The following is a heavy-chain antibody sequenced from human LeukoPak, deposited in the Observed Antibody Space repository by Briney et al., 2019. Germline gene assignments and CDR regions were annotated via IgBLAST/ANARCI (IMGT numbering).Heavy chain of an antibody. V-gene: IGHV4-4*07. CDR1: GDSISYFY. CDR2: IHSSGST. D-gene: IGHD3-22*01. CDR3: ARTPHYDSSLNWFDP. J-gene: IGHJ5*02. Sequence: SETLSLTCSVSGDSISYFYWSWIRQAAGKGLEWIGRIHSSGSTDYNASLKSRVTISVDTSKNQFSLKLSSVTAADTAVYYCARTPHYDSSLNWFDPWGQGTLVTVSS.